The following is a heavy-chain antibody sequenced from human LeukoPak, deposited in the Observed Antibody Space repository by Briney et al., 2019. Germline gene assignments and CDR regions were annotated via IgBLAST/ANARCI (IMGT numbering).Heavy chain of an antibody. CDR3: ARGVPFWSGYYNWFDP. CDR2: INHNGNVN. D-gene: IGHD3-3*01. CDR1: GFTFSSYW. Sequence: GGSLRLSCAASGFTFSSYWMNWARQAPGKGLEWVTSINHNGNVNYYVDSVKGRFTISRDNAKNSLYLQMNSLRDEDTAVYYCARGVPFWSGYYNWFDPWGQGTLVTVSS. V-gene: IGHV3-7*01. J-gene: IGHJ5*02.